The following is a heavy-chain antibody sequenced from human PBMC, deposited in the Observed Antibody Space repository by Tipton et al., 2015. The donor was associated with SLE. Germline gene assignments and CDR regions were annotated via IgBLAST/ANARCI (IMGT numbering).Heavy chain of an antibody. V-gene: IGHV3-21*01. Sequence: SLRLSCAASGFTFSSYSMNWVRQAPGKGLEWVSSISSSSSYIYYADSVKGRFTISRDNAKNSLYLLMNSLRAEDTAVYYCARGRKGIIAAAHVGFDTWCQGTMVTVSS. CDR2: ISSSSSYI. CDR1: GFTFSSYS. D-gene: IGHD6-13*01. CDR3: ARGRKGIIAAAHVGFDT. J-gene: IGHJ3*02.